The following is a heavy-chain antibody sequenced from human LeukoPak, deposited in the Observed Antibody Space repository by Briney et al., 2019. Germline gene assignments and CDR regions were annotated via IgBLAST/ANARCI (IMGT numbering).Heavy chain of an antibody. CDR3: ARDSYYDFWSGYLNWFDP. CDR2: IYYSGST. J-gene: IGHJ5*02. V-gene: IGHV4-39*07. D-gene: IGHD3-3*01. Sequence: SETLSLTCTVSGGSISSSSYYWGWIRQPPGKGLEWIGSIYYSGSTYYNPSLKSRVTISVDTSKNQFSLKLSSVTAADTAVYYCARDSYYDFWSGYLNWFDPWGQGTLVTVSS. CDR1: GGSISSSSYY.